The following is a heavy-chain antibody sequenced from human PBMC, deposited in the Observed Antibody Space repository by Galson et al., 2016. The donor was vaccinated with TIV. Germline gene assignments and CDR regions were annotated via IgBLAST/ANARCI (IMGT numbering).Heavy chain of an antibody. CDR2: INPTSGDT. D-gene: IGHD3-9*01. CDR3: AKDMAFAYWNILSGLDS. J-gene: IGHJ4*02. V-gene: IGHV1-2*02. Sequence: SVKVSCKASGYNFIGRYFHRVRQAPGQGLEWMGLINPTSGDTKYAQHFQGRVTMTRDTSINTAYMELSGLRSDDTAVYYCAKDMAFAYWNILSGLDSWCLGTLVTVSS. CDR1: GYNFIGRY.